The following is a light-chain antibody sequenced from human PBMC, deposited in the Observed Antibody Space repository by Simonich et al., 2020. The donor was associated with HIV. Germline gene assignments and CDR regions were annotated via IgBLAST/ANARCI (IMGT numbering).Light chain of an antibody. CDR1: RSILYSSNNKNY. V-gene: IGKV4-1*01. CDR2: CAS. Sequence: DIVMTQSPDSLAVSLGERATFNCKSSRSILYSSNNKNYLAWYQQKPGQPPKLLIYCASTRETGVPDRFRGSGSGTEFTLTISSLQADDVAIYYCQQYYSTPPTFGQGTKVEIK. J-gene: IGKJ1*01. CDR3: QQYYSTPPT.